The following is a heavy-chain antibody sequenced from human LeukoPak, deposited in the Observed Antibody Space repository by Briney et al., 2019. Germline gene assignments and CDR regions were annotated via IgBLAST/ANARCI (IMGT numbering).Heavy chain of an antibody. CDR3: ARVLRYCSGGNCYSGGLGYMDV. CDR2: VSATGYTT. V-gene: IGHV3-11*01. Sequence: GGSLRLSCAASGFTVYGMSWVRQAPGKGLEWDSYVSATGYTTSYSDSVKGRFTISRDNAKNSLFLQMNSLRAEDTAVYYCARVLRYCSGGNCYSGGLGYMDVWGKGTAVTISS. CDR1: GFTVYG. D-gene: IGHD2-15*01. J-gene: IGHJ6*03.